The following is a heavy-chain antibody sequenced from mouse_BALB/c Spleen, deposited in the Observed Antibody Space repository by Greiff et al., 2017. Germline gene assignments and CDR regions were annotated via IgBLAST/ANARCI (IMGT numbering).Heavy chain of an antibody. CDR1: GFTFSSYG. CDR2: INSNGGST. CDR3: ARSLYYGSSYYAMDY. D-gene: IGHD1-1*01. J-gene: IGHJ4*01. V-gene: IGHV5-6-3*01. Sequence: EVKLVESGGGLVQPGGSLKLSCAASGFTFSSYGMSWVRQTPDKRLELVATINSNGGSTYYPDSVKGRFTISRDNAKNTLYLQMSSLKSEDTAMYYCARSLYYGSSYYAMDYWGQGNSVTVSS.